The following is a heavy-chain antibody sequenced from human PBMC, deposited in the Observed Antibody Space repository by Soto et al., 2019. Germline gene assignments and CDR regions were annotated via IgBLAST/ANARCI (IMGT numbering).Heavy chain of an antibody. V-gene: IGHV3-23*01. D-gene: IGHD3-3*01. CDR3: AKNNDFWSGSVDV. CDR2: ISGSGGST. Sequence: GGSLRLSCAASGFTFNSYAMSWVRQAPGKGLKWVSAISGSGGSTYYADSVKGRFTISRDNSKNTLYLQMNSLRAEDTAVYYCAKNNDFWSGSVDVWGQGTTVTVSS. J-gene: IGHJ6*02. CDR1: GFTFNSYA.